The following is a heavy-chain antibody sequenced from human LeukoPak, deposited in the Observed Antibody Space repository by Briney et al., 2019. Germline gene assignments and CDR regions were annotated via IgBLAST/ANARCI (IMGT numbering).Heavy chain of an antibody. CDR2: IYYSGIT. J-gene: IGHJ4*02. D-gene: IGHD6-19*01. CDR1: GGSISSSSYY. V-gene: IGHV4-39*07. Sequence: PSETLSLTCTVSGGSISSSSYYWVWIRQPPGKGLDWIGTIYYSGITYYNPSLKSRVTISVDTSKNQFSLKLTSVTAVDTAVYYCARSGNYSGGWYQWGQGTLVTVSS. CDR3: ARSGNYSGGWYQ.